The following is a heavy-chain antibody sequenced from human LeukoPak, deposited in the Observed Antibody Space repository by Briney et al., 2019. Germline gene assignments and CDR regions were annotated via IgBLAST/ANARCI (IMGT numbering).Heavy chain of an antibody. V-gene: IGHV4-4*07. CDR1: GGSISSYY. D-gene: IGHD5-12*01. Sequence: SETLSLTCTVSGGSISSYYWSWIRQPAGKGLECIGRIYTSGSTNYNPSLKSRVTMSVDTSKNQFSLKLSSVTAADTAVYYCVRGAIGGYDFFWFDPWGQGTLVTVSS. CDR2: IYTSGST. CDR3: VRGAIGGYDFFWFDP. J-gene: IGHJ5*02.